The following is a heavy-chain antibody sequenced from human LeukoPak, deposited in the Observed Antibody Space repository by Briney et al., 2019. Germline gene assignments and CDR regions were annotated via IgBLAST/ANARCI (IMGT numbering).Heavy chain of an antibody. D-gene: IGHD3-9*01. J-gene: IGHJ4*02. CDR3: AKDTPYDILTGYYRPIFDY. CDR1: GFTFSSYS. Sequence: GGSLRLSCAASGFTFSSYSMNWVRQAPGKGLESVSSISSSSSYIHYADSVKGRFTISRDNAKNSLYLQMNSLRAEDTAVYYCAKDTPYDILTGYYRPIFDYWGQGTLVTVSS. V-gene: IGHV3-21*04. CDR2: ISSSSSYI.